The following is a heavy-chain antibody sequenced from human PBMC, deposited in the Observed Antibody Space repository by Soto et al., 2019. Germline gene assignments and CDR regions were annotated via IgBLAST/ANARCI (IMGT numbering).Heavy chain of an antibody. V-gene: IGHV3-66*01. CDR2: IYSGGAT. Sequence: VQLVESGGGLVRSGGSLRLSCAAYGFTVSNNYMRWVRQAPGKGLEWVSLIYSGGATYYADSVKGTFTISRDNSKNTLYLQMNSLRVEDTAVYYCARDGTYNWVGGQGILVTVSS. J-gene: IGHJ4*02. D-gene: IGHD1-1*01. CDR3: ARDGTYNWV. CDR1: GFTVSNNY.